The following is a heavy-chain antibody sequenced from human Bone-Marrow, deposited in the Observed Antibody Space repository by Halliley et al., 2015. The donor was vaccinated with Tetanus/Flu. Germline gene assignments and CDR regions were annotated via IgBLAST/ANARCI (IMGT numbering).Heavy chain of an antibody. V-gene: IGHV3-15*07. CDR3: TTFRNH. J-gene: IGHJ5*02. CDR2: IRSKSDGGTV. D-gene: IGHD3-10*01. Sequence: RGLEWVGRIRSKSDGGTVEYAAAVKGRFTISRDDSENTLYLQMNSLKTEDTAVYYCTTFRNHWGQGTLVTVSS.